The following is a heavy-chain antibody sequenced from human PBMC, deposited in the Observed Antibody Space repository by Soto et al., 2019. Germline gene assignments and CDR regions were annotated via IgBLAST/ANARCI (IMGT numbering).Heavy chain of an antibody. CDR2: INHSGST. D-gene: IGHD4-4*01. CDR3: VRGVGLQSSYYYYYMDV. CDR1: GGVYRGDY. J-gene: IGHJ6*03. Sequence: PSERVCLTGAVDGGVYRGDYCICLHQPPGKGLEWIGEINHSGSTNYNPSLKSRVTISVDTSKNQFSLKLSSVTAADTAVYYCVRGVGLQSSYYYYYMDVWGKGTTVTVSS. V-gene: IGHV4-34*01.